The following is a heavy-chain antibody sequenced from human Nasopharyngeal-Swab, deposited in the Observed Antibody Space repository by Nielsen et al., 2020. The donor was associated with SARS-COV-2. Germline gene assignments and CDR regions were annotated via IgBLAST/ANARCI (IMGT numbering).Heavy chain of an antibody. Sequence: GGSLRLSCAASGFTFSSYWMSWVRQAPGKGLEWVSYISSSGSTIYYADSVKGRFTISRDNAKNSLYLQMNSLRAEDTAVYYCARDRDGYNFKSTNDAFDIWGQGTMVTVSS. J-gene: IGHJ3*02. CDR2: ISSSGSTI. V-gene: IGHV3-48*04. D-gene: IGHD5-24*01. CDR3: ARDRDGYNFKSTNDAFDI. CDR1: GFTFSSYW.